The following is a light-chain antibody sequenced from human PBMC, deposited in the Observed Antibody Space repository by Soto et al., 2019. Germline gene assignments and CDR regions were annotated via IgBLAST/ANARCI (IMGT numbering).Light chain of an antibody. Sequence: QSALTQPRSVSGSPGQSVTISCTGTSSDVSGYNYVSWYQQHPGKAPKVMIYDVTNRPSGVPDRFSGSKSGNTASLTISGLQAEDEADYYCCSYAGSYTWVFGGGTKLTVL. J-gene: IGLJ3*02. V-gene: IGLV2-11*01. CDR3: CSYAGSYTWV. CDR1: SSDVSGYNY. CDR2: DVT.